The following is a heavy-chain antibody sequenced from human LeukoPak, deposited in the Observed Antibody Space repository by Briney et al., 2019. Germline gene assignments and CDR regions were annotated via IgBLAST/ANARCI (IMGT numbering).Heavy chain of an antibody. CDR2: ISGSADTT. D-gene: IGHD2-15*01. V-gene: IGHV3-23*01. J-gene: IGHJ4*02. CDR3: AKSIGGVVVVAADY. CDR1: GFTFSTYA. Sequence: PGGSLRLSCAASGFTFSTYAMSWVRQAPGKGLEGVSAISGSADTTYYADSVKGRFTLSRDNSENTLHLQMNSLRAEDTAVYYCAKSIGGVVVVAADYWGQGTLVTVSS.